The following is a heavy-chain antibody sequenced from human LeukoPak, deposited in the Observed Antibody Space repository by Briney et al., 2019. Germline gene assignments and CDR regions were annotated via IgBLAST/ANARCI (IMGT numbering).Heavy chain of an antibody. CDR1: GGSISSYY. CDR2: IYYSGST. Sequence: SETLSLTCTVSGGSISSYYWSWIRQPPGKGLEWFGYIYYSGSTNYNPSLKSRVTISVDTSKTQFSLKLSSVTAADTAVYYCARLEGGSGWYYFDYWGQGTLVTVSS. D-gene: IGHD6-19*01. J-gene: IGHJ4*02. V-gene: IGHV4-59*08. CDR3: ARLEGGSGWYYFDY.